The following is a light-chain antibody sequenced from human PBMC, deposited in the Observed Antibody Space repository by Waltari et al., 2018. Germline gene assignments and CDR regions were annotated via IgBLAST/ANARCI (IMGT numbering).Light chain of an antibody. J-gene: IGKJ1*01. CDR1: HSLLDSEDGSTY. CDR3: LQGIEYPT. V-gene: IGKV2-40*01. Sequence: DIVMTQTPFSLSVNLGEADYITFTYIHSLLDSEDGSTYLDWYLEKPGQSPHLLIYEVSNRASGVPDRFSGSGSDTDFTLKISRVEAEDVGVYYCLQGIEYPTFGQGTKVEIK. CDR2: EVS.